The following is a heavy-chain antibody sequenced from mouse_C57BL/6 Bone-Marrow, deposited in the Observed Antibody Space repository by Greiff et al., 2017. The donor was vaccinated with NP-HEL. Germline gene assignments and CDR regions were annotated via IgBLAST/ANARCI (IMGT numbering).Heavy chain of an antibody. CDR2: IWRGGST. Sequence: QVQLQQSGPGLVQPSQSLSITCTVSGFSLTSYGVHWVRQSPGKGLEWLGVIWRGGSTDYNAAFMSRLSITKDNSKSQVFFKMNSLQADDTAIYYCATGIITTPAWFAYWGQGTLVTVSA. V-gene: IGHV2-5*01. CDR3: ATGIITTPAWFAY. J-gene: IGHJ3*01. CDR1: GFSLTSYG. D-gene: IGHD1-1*01.